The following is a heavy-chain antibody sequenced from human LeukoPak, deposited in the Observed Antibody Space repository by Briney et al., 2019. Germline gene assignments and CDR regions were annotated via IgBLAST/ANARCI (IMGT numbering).Heavy chain of an antibody. CDR3: AKDRRRFWSGYLDY. CDR1: GLTFSRFG. CDR2: ISHDGSQR. D-gene: IGHD3-3*01. V-gene: IGHV3-30*18. J-gene: IGHJ4*02. Sequence: PGRSLRLSCAASGLTFSRFGMHWVRQAPGKGLDWVALISHDGSQRYYTDSVRGRFTISRDNSKNTLYLQMNSLTAEDTAVYYCAKDRRRFWSGYLDYWGQGALVTVSS.